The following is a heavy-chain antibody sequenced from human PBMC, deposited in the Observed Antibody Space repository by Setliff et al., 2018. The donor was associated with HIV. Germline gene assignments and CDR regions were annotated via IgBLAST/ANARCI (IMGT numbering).Heavy chain of an antibody. CDR2: ISTSGNFI. V-gene: IGHV3-21*06. CDR1: GFIFSSYS. CDR3: LRGGSFGDIPNC. D-gene: IGHD4-17*01. J-gene: IGHJ4*02. Sequence: GGSLRLSCAASGFIFSSYSMNWVRQVPGKGLEWVSCISTSGNFIYYADSVKGRFTVSRDNAKNSLYLQMNSLSAGDTAVYYCLRGGSFGDIPNCWGQGTLVTVSS.